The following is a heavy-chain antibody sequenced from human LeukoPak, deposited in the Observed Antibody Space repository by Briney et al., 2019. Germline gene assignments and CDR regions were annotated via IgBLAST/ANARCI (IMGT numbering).Heavy chain of an antibody. Sequence: GGSLRLSCAASGFTFSNYAMSWVRQAPGKGLEWVSTISVSGGSTYYADSVKGRFTISRDNSKNTLYLQMNSLRAEDTAVYYCAKTRRGVTSYFDYWGQGTLVTVSS. D-gene: IGHD2-21*02. CDR2: ISVSGGST. J-gene: IGHJ4*02. CDR3: AKTRRGVTSYFDY. V-gene: IGHV3-23*01. CDR1: GFTFSNYA.